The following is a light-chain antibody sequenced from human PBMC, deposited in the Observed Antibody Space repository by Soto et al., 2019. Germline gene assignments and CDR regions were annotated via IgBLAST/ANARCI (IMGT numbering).Light chain of an antibody. Sequence: EIVMTQSPATRSVSPGERATLSCRASQSVSSNLAWYQQKPGQAPRLLIYGTSTRATGIPARFSGSGSGKEFTLTISSLQSEDFAVHYCQQYNNWPPTFGQGTKLELK. CDR1: QSVSSN. J-gene: IGKJ2*01. CDR3: QQYNNWPPT. CDR2: GTS. V-gene: IGKV3-15*01.